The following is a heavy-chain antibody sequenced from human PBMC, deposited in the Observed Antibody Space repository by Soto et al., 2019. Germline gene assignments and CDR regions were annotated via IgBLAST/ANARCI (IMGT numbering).Heavy chain of an antibody. J-gene: IGHJ3*02. V-gene: IGHV1-69*02. Sequence: QVQLVQSGAEVKKPGSSVKVSCKASGGTFSKYTISWVRQAPGQGLEWLGRIIPILGIANAAQKFQGRVTITAENSTSTAYMELGSMRYEDTAVYYCARADYGGDFDAFEMWGQGTTVTVSS. CDR2: IIPILGIA. CDR3: ARADYGGDFDAFEM. D-gene: IGHD2-21*02. CDR1: GGTFSKYT.